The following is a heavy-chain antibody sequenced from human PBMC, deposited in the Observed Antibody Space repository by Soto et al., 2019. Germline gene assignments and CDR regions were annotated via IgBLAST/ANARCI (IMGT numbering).Heavy chain of an antibody. CDR3: TIVRVADSALDH. J-gene: IGHJ4*02. CDR2: MSYDGSDT. D-gene: IGHD3-10*02. V-gene: IGHV3-30*02. CDR1: GITFSNNG. Sequence: GGSLRLSCAVSGITFSNNGMHWVRQTPGKGLEWVAFMSYDGSDTFYADSVKGRFTISRDNSKNTLFLHMSNLRAEDTAMYYCTIVRVADSALDHWGQGTLVTVSS.